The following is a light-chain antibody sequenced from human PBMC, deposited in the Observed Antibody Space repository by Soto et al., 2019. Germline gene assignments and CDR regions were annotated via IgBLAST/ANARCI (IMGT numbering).Light chain of an antibody. CDR2: WAS. CDR1: QSVLYSSNNKNY. V-gene: IGKV4-1*01. J-gene: IGKJ1*01. Sequence: DIVMTQSPDSLAVSLGERATINCKSSQSVLYSSNNKNYLAWYQQKPGQPPKPLIYWASTRESGVPDRFSGSGSGTDFTLTISSLQAEDVAVYFCQQFHSTPWTFGQGTKVEIK. CDR3: QQFHSTPWT.